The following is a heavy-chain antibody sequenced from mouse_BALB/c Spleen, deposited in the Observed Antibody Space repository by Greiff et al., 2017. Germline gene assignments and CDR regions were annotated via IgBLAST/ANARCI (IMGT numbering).Heavy chain of an antibody. CDR3: ARERDVFYAMDY. CDR1: GYSITSGYY. J-gene: IGHJ4*01. D-gene: IGHD3-3*01. V-gene: IGHV3-6*02. CDR2: ISYDGSN. Sequence: EVQLQQSGPGLVKPSQSLSLTCSVTGYSITSGYYWNWIRQFPGNKLEWMGYISYDGSNNYNPSLKNRISITRDTSKNQFFLKLNSVTTEDTATYYCARERDVFYAMDYWGQGTSVTVSS.